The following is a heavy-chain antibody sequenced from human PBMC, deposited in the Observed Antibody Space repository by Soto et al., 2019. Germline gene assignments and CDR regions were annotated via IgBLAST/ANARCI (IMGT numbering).Heavy chain of an antibody. D-gene: IGHD6-25*01. Sequence: SVKVCCKASGGPFGKNALSLVRQAPGQGPEWMGGIIPFFHAPNYAQKFQGRVTITADESMNMVFMEMSSLRSEDTAIYYCAKSRAAAPPRVGMDVWGQGTTVTVSS. CDR1: GGPFGKNA. V-gene: IGHV1-69*13. CDR3: AKSRAAAPPRVGMDV. CDR2: IIPFFHAP. J-gene: IGHJ6*01.